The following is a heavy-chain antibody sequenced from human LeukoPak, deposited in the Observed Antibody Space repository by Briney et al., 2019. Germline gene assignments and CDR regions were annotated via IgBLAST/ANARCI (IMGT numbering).Heavy chain of an antibody. CDR3: ARGPYSYDSSGAFDI. D-gene: IGHD3-22*01. CDR2: VSSSGST. V-gene: IGHV4-61*02. J-gene: IGHJ3*02. Sequence: SETLSLTCTVSGDSISSGDYYWSWIRQPAGKGLQWIGRVSSSGSTNYNPSLKSRVTISVDTSNNQFSLKLSSVTAEDTAVYFCARGPYSYDSSGAFDIWGQGTMVTVSS. CDR1: GDSISSGDYY.